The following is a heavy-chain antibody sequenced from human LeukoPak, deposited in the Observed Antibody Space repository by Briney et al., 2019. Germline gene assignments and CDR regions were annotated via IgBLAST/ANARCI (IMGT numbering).Heavy chain of an antibody. J-gene: IGHJ4*02. D-gene: IGHD1-20*01. CDR1: GFTFSSYW. V-gene: IGHV3-7*01. Sequence: PGGSLRLSCAASGFTFSSYWMTWVRQAPGKGLEWVANIKEDGSEKNYVDSVKGRFTVSRDNAKNSLYLQMSSLRVEDTGVYYCARDKWNPGYWGQGTLVTVSS. CDR3: ARDKWNPGY. CDR2: IKEDGSEK.